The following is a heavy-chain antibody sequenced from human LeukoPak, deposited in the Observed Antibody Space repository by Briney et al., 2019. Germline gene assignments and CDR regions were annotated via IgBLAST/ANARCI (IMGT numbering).Heavy chain of an antibody. CDR1: GFTFDDYA. Sequence: GRSLRLSCAASGFTFDDYAMHWVRQAPGKGLEWVSGISWNSGSIGYADSVKGRFTISRDNAKNSLYLQMNSLRAEDTALYYCAKDMDYYDSSGLFDYWGQGTLVTVSS. V-gene: IGHV3-9*01. J-gene: IGHJ4*02. D-gene: IGHD3-22*01. CDR3: AKDMDYYDSSGLFDY. CDR2: ISWNSGSI.